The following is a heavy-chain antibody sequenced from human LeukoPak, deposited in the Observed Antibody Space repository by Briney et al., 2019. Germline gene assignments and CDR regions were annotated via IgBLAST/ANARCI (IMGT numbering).Heavy chain of an antibody. CDR1: GYTFTGYY. Sequence: GASVKVSCKASGYTFTGYYMHWGRQAPGQGLEWMGGIIPIFGAPNYAQKFQGRVTITADESTSTAYMELSSLRSEDTAVYYCARVAYSGRSLYYFDYWGQGTLVTVSS. J-gene: IGHJ4*02. CDR3: ARVAYSGRSLYYFDY. V-gene: IGHV1-69*13. CDR2: IIPIFGAP. D-gene: IGHD1-26*01.